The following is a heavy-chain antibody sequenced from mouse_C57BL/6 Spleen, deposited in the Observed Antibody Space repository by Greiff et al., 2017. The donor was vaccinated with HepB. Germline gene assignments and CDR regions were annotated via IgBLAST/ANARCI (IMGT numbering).Heavy chain of an antibody. Sequence: VQLQQSGPELVKPGASVKISCKASGYSFTSYYIHWVKQRPGQGLEWIGWIYPGSGNTKYNEKFKGKATLTADTSSSTAYMQLSSLTSEDSAVYYCAREEDPYYFDYWGQGTTLTVSS. CDR2: IYPGSGNT. V-gene: IGHV1-66*01. J-gene: IGHJ2*01. CDR3: AREEDPYYFDY. CDR1: GYSFTSYY.